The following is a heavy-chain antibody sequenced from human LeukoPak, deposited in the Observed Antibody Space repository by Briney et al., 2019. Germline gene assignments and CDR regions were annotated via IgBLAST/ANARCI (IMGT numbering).Heavy chain of an antibody. Sequence: ASVTVSCKSSGYTFTIYGISWVRPAPGQGLEWMGWASADNGNTNCAQKLQGRVTMATDTSTSTAYMELRRLRSDDTAVYYCARVRARRYNWTYVSGFDYWGQGTLVTVSS. D-gene: IGHD1-7*01. CDR3: ARVRARRYNWTYVSGFDY. J-gene: IGHJ4*02. V-gene: IGHV1-18*01. CDR1: GYTFTIYG. CDR2: ASADNGNT.